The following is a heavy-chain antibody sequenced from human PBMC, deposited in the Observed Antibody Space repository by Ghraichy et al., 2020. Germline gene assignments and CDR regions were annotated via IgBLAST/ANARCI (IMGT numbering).Heavy chain of an antibody. Sequence: ASVKVSCKASGYTFTSYGIGWVRQAPGQGLEWMGWISAYNGNTNYAQKLQGRVTMTTDTSTSTAYMELRSLRSDDTAVYYCARDPVVVVPGASSGYMDVWGKGTTVTVSS. J-gene: IGHJ6*03. CDR2: ISAYNGNT. CDR1: GYTFTSYG. CDR3: ARDPVVVVPGASSGYMDV. V-gene: IGHV1-18*04. D-gene: IGHD2-2*01.